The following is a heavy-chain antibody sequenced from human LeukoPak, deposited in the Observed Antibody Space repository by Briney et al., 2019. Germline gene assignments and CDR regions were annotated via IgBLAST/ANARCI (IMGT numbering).Heavy chain of an antibody. CDR2: ISGSGGGT. CDR1: GFTFSSIA. D-gene: IGHD1-26*01. Sequence: GGSLRLSCAASGFTFSSIAVSWVRQAPDKGLEWVSTISGSGGGTYYADSVKGRFTISRDDSKNTLYLQMNSLRADDTAVYYCAKDLGRYRNNFFDYWGQGNLVTVSS. CDR3: AKDLGRYRNNFFDY. V-gene: IGHV3-23*01. J-gene: IGHJ4*02.